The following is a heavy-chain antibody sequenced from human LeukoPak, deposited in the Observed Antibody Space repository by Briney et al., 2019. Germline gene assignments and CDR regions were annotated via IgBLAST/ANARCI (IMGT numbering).Heavy chain of an antibody. J-gene: IGHJ4*02. CDR3: ARDVYYGSGSYFDY. Sequence: GGPLRLSCAASGFTFSSYGMHWVRQAPGKGLEWVAVIWYDGSNKYYADSVKGRFTISRDNSKNTLYLQMNSLRAEDTAVYYCARDVYYGSGSYFDYWGQGTLVTVSS. V-gene: IGHV3-33*01. CDR1: GFTFSSYG. CDR2: IWYDGSNK. D-gene: IGHD3-10*01.